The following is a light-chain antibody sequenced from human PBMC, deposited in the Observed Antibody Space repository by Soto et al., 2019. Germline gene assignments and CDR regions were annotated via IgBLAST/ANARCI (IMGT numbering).Light chain of an antibody. V-gene: IGKV3-15*01. CDR2: RAS. Sequence: ESVLTQSPATLSLSPGGRATLSCMASESVSDDLAWYQQKPGRAPRLLIYRASTRAAGVSARISGSGSGTEFTLSISSLQPEDSAVYYCQQYYNWPPWKFGQGTKVDIK. J-gene: IGKJ1*01. CDR1: ESVSDD. CDR3: QQYYNWPPWK.